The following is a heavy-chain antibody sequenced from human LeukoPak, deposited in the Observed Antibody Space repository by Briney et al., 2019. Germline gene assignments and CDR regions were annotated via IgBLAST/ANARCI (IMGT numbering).Heavy chain of an antibody. V-gene: IGHV3-33*01. CDR2: ISYDGSNK. J-gene: IGHJ3*02. D-gene: IGHD4/OR15-4a*01. CDR1: GFTLSSYG. CDR3: ASGAVSYAFDI. Sequence: PGGSLRLSCAASGFTLSSYGMHWVRQAPGKGLEWGAVISYDGSNKYYADSVKGRFTFSRDISKDTLYLYLQMNSLRAEDTAVYYCASGAVSYAFDIWGQGTMVTVSS.